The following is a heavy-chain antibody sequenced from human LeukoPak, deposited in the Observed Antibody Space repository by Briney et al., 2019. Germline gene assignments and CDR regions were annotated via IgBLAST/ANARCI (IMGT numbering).Heavy chain of an antibody. Sequence: GGSLRLSCAASGFTFSTYWMHWVRQAPGKALLWVSRIKSDGSTNYADSVKGRFTISRDNAKNTVSLQMNSLRPEDTGVYYCARAPSEIGGYYPEYFRHWGQGTLVTVSS. CDR2: IKSDGST. J-gene: IGHJ1*01. CDR3: ARAPSEIGGYYPEYFRH. V-gene: IGHV3-74*01. CDR1: GFTFSTYW. D-gene: IGHD3-22*01.